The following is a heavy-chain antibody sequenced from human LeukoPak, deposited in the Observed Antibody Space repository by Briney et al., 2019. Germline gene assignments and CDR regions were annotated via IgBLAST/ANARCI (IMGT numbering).Heavy chain of an antibody. J-gene: IGHJ4*02. Sequence: SETLSLTCTVSGGSISSSNYYWAWIRQPPGKGLEWIGSIYYSGSTYYNPSLKSRVTISVDTSKNQFSLKLSSVTAADTAVYCCARRIIVATIDYWGQGTLVTVSS. CDR3: ARRIIVATIDY. D-gene: IGHD5-12*01. V-gene: IGHV4-39*01. CDR2: IYYSGST. CDR1: GGSISSSNYY.